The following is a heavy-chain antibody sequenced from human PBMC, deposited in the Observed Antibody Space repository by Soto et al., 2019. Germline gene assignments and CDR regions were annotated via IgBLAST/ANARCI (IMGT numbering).Heavy chain of an antibody. Sequence: SGGSLRLSCAAPGFTVSSNYMSWVRQAPGKGLEWVSVIYSGGSTYYADSVRGRFTISRDNSKNTLYLQMNSLRAEDTAVYYCASRIAAAGVLHYYYYGMDVWGQGTTVTVSS. CDR2: IYSGGST. V-gene: IGHV3-53*01. D-gene: IGHD6-13*01. CDR3: ASRIAAAGVLHYYYYGMDV. J-gene: IGHJ6*02. CDR1: GFTVSSNY.